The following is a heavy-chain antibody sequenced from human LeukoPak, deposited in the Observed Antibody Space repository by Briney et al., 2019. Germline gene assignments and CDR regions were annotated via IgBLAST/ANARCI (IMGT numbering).Heavy chain of an antibody. J-gene: IGHJ5*02. V-gene: IGHV3-48*01. CDR3: ARDGWFGDYNWFDP. CDR1: RFTFSSYS. D-gene: IGHD3-10*01. Sequence: GESLKISCAASRFTFSSYSMNWVRQAPGKGLEWVSYISSASNTIYYADSVKGRFTISRDNAKNSLYLQMNSLRAEDTAMYYCARDGWFGDYNWFDPWGQGTLVTVSS. CDR2: ISSASNTI.